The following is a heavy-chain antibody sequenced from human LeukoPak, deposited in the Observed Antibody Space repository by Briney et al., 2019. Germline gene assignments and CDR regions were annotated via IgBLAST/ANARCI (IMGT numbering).Heavy chain of an antibody. CDR1: GGSFSGYY. V-gene: IGHV4-34*01. CDR2: INHSGST. CDR3: ARGRYSNYPRIYYYYYYMDV. J-gene: IGHJ6*03. D-gene: IGHD4-11*01. Sequence: PSETLSLTCAVYGGSFSGYYWSWIRQPPGKGLEWIGEINHSGSTNYNPSLKSRVTISVDTSKNQFSLKLSSVTAADTAVYYCARGRYSNYPRIYYYYYYMDVWGKGTTVTVSS.